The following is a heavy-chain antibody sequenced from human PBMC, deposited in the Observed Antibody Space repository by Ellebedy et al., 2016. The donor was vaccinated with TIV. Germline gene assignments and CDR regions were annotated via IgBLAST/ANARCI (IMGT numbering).Heavy chain of an antibody. CDR1: GYTLTELS. D-gene: IGHD5-18*01. V-gene: IGHV1-46*01. CDR3: ARDFRFIQLWPTVVDY. J-gene: IGHJ4*02. CDR2: INPSGGST. Sequence: ASVKVSCKVSGYTLTELSMHWVRQAPGQGLEWMGIINPSGGSTSYAQKFQGRVTITRDTSASTAYMELSSLRSEDTAVYYCARDFRFIQLWPTVVDYWGQGTLVTVSS.